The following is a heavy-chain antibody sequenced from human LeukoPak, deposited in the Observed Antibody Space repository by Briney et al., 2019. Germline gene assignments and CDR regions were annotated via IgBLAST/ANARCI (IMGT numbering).Heavy chain of an antibody. V-gene: IGHV1-18*01. CDR1: GYTFTSYG. Sequence: ASVKVSCKASGYTFTSYGISWVRQAPGQGLEWMGWISVYNGNTNYAQKLQGRVTMTTDTSTSTAYMELRSLRSDDTAVYYCARAAEDYHDSSDYSGDDYWGQGTLVTVSS. J-gene: IGHJ4*02. CDR2: ISVYNGNT. D-gene: IGHD3-22*01. CDR3: ARAAEDYHDSSDYSGDDY.